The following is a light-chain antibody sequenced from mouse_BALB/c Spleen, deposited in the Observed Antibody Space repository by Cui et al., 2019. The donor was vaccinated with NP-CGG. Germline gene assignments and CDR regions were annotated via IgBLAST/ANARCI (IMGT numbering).Light chain of an antibody. J-gene: IGLJ1*01. CDR2: GTN. Sequence: QAVVTQESALTTSPDETVTLTCRSSTGAVTTSNDANWVQEKPDHLFTGLIGGTNNRAPGVPARFSGSLIGDKAALTIIGAQTEDEAIYFCALWYSNHWVFGGGTKLTVL. CDR1: TGAVTTSND. CDR3: ALWYSNHWV. V-gene: IGLV1*01.